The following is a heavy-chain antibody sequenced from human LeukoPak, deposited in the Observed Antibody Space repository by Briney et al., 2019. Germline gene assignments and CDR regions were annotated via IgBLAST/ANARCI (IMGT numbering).Heavy chain of an antibody. J-gene: IGHJ4*02. CDR3: ARFSTNIAAADHYFDY. CDR1: GGTFSSYA. V-gene: IGHV1-69*01. Sequence: SVKVSCKASGGTFSSYAISWVRQAPGQGLEWMGGIIPIFGTANYAQKFQGRVTITADESTSTAYMELSSLRSEGTAVYYCARFSTNIAAADHYFDYWGQGTLVTVSS. CDR2: IIPIFGTA. D-gene: IGHD6-13*01.